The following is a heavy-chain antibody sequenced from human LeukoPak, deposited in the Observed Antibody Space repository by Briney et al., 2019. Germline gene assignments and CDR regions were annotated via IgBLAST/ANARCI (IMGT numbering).Heavy chain of an antibody. V-gene: IGHV3-66*01. J-gene: IGHJ6*02. Sequence: GGSLRLSCAASGFTVSSNYMSWVRQAPGKGLAWVSVIYSGGSTYYADSVKGRFTISRDNSKNTLYLQMNSLRAEDTAVYYCAREMRGPYYYGMDVWGQGTTVTVSS. CDR2: IYSGGST. CDR1: GFTVSSNY. CDR3: AREMRGPYYYGMDV.